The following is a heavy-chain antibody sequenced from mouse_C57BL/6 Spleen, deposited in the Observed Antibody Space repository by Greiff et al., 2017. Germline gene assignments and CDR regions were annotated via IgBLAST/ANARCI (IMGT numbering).Heavy chain of an antibody. CDR3: ASSDYGPAY. J-gene: IGHJ3*01. D-gene: IGHD2-4*01. CDR2: IDPANGNT. Sequence: EVQLQQSMAELVRPGASVKLSCTASGFTITNSYMHWVKQRPEQGLEWIGRIDPANGNTKYAQKFQGKATITADTSSNTASLQLSSLTSDDAAVYYCASSDYGPAYWGQGTLVTVSA. CDR1: GFTITNSY. V-gene: IGHV14-3*01.